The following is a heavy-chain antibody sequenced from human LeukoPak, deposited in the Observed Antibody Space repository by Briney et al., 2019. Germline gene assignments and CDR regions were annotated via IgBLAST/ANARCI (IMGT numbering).Heavy chain of an antibody. J-gene: IGHJ6*02. CDR3: AKGYGSAALGMDV. Sequence: GGSLRLSCAASGLTFSSYAMTRIRQAPGKGLEWVSSVGGSAEYTYYADSVKGRFTISRDNSRNTLSLQMNSLRAEDTAIYYCAKGYGSAALGMDVWGQGTTVTVSS. CDR2: VGGSAEYT. V-gene: IGHV3-23*01. D-gene: IGHD3-10*01. CDR1: GLTFSSYA.